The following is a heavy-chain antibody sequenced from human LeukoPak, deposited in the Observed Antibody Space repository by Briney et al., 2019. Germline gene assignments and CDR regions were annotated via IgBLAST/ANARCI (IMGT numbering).Heavy chain of an antibody. J-gene: IGHJ3*01. CDR2: ISGSGT. D-gene: IGHD4-17*01. Sequence: GGCLRLSCSTSQFNFNTYGLSWVRQAPGKGLEWVSPISGSGTQYADSVRGRFTISRDNSKNTLYLQMNSLRVEDTAVYYCAKDPNGDYIGTFDVWGQGTMVTVSS. CDR1: QFNFNTYG. CDR3: AKDPNGDYIGTFDV. V-gene: IGHV3-23*01.